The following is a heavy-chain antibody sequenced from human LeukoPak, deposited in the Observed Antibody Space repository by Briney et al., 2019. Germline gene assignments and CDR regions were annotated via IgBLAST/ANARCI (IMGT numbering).Heavy chain of an antibody. J-gene: IGHJ4*02. V-gene: IGHV4-39*01. CDR1: GGSISSGPYY. D-gene: IGHD3-22*01. CDR3: VNYYDSSDYQQPNHFDY. CDR2: IYYSGRT. Sequence: PSETLSLTCTVSGGSISSGPYYWGWIRQPPGKGLEWIATIYYSGRTYYNPSLKSRVTISVDTSKNQFSLKLSSVTAADTAVYYCVNYYDSSDYQQPNHFDYWGQGTLVTVSS.